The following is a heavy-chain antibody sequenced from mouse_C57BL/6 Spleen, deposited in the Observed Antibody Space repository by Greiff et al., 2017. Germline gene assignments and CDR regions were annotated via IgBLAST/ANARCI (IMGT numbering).Heavy chain of an antibody. CDR3: ARSDYDRDEVWFAY. D-gene: IGHD2-4*01. CDR2: IDPGNGGT. V-gene: IGHV1-53*01. J-gene: IGHJ3*01. Sequence: QVQLQQPGPELVKPGASVKLSCKASGYTFTSSWMHWVKQRPGRGLEWIGRIDPGNGGTNYNEKFKSKATLTVDKSSSTAYMQLSSLTSEDSAVYYCARSDYDRDEVWFAYWGQGTLVTVSA. CDR1: GYTFTSSW.